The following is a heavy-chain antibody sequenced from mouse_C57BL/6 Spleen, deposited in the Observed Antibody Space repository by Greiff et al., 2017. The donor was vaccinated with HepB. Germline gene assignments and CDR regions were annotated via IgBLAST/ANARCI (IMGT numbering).Heavy chain of an antibody. V-gene: IGHV5-4*01. Sequence: EVQVVESGGGLVKPGGSLKLSCAASGFTFSSYAMSWVRQTPEKRLEWVATISDGGSYTYYPDNVKGRFTISRDNAKNNLYLQMSHLKSEDTAMYYCARADALDYWGQGTTLTVSS. CDR3: ARADALDY. CDR1: GFTFSSYA. J-gene: IGHJ2*01. CDR2: ISDGGSYT.